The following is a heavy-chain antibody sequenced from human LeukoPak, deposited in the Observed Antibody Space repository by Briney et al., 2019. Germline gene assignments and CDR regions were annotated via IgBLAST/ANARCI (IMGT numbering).Heavy chain of an antibody. CDR3: TTEIVGPLKTTVTTPYYFDY. CDR1: GFTFSSYG. J-gene: IGHJ4*02. CDR2: IRYDGSNK. D-gene: IGHD4-17*01. Sequence: PGGSLRLSCAASGFTFSSYGMHWVRQAPGKGLEWVAFIRYDGSNKYYADSVKGRFTISRDNSKNTLYLQMNSLRAEDTAVYYCTTEIVGPLKTTVTTPYYFDYWGQGTLVTVSS. V-gene: IGHV3-30*02.